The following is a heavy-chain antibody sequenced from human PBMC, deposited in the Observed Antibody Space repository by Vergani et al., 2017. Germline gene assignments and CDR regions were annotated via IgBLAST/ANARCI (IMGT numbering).Heavy chain of an antibody. CDR3: ARDPYCSGGSCYSRKWFDP. Sequence: EVQLVESGGGLVQPGRSLRLSCTASGFTFGDYAMSWFRQAPGKGLEWVGFIRSKAYGGTTEYAASVKGRFTISRDDSKSIAYLQMNSLKTEDTAVYYCARDPYCSGGSCYSRKWFDPWGQGTLVTVSS. CDR2: IRSKAYGGTT. CDR1: GFTFGDYA. J-gene: IGHJ5*02. V-gene: IGHV3-49*03. D-gene: IGHD2-15*01.